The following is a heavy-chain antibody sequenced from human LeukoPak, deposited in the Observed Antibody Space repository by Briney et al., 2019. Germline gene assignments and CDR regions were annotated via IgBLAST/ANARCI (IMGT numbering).Heavy chain of an antibody. Sequence: GGSLTHSCAASGFTFSSYGMHWVRQAPGKGLEWVAVISYDGSNKYYADSVKGRFTISRDNSKNTLYLQMNSLRAEDTAVYYCAKEVCGGDWYLIDYWGHGNLVTVSS. V-gene: IGHV3-30*18. CDR3: AKEVCGGDWYLIDY. CDR1: GFTFSSYG. D-gene: IGHD2-21*02. J-gene: IGHJ4*01. CDR2: ISYDGSNK.